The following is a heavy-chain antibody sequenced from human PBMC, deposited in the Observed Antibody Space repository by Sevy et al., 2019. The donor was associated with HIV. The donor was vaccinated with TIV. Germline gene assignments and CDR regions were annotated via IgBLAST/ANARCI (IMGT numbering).Heavy chain of an antibody. Sequence: GGSLRLSCAASGFTFTTYTMNWVRQAPGKGLEWVSSISSSSSYIYYADSVKGRFTISIDNAKNSLYLQINSLRAEDTAVYYCAREEGVLRYFDWGQGTLVTVSS. J-gene: IGHJ4*02. CDR3: AREEGVLRYFD. V-gene: IGHV3-21*01. D-gene: IGHD3-9*01. CDR1: GFTFTTYT. CDR2: ISSSSSYI.